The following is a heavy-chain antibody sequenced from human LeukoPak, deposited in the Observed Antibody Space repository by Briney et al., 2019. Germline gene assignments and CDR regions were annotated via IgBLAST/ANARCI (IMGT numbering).Heavy chain of an antibody. Sequence: GRSLRLSCAASGFTFSSYSMNWVRQAPGKGLEWVSSISSSSSYIYYADSVKGRFTISRDNAKNSLYLQMNSLRAEDTAVYYCARDVVRSSTSCYYYYMDVWGKGTTVTVSS. CDR3: ARDVVRSSTSCYYYYMDV. CDR2: ISSSSSYI. V-gene: IGHV3-21*01. J-gene: IGHJ6*03. CDR1: GFTFSSYS. D-gene: IGHD2-2*01.